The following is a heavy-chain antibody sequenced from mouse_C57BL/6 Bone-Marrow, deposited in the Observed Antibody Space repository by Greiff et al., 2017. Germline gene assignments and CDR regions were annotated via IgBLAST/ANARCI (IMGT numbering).Heavy chain of an antibody. CDR1: GFNIKNTY. D-gene: IGHD2-3*01. J-gene: IGHJ2*01. CDR3: ARPLYDGSYYFDY. V-gene: IGHV14-3*01. CDR2: IDPANGNT. Sequence: EVQLQESVAELVRPGASVKLSCTASGFNIKNTYMHWVKQRPEQGLEWIGRIDPANGNTKYAPKFQGKATITADTSSNTASLQLSSLTSEDTACDYSARPLYDGSYYFDYWGQGTTLTVSS.